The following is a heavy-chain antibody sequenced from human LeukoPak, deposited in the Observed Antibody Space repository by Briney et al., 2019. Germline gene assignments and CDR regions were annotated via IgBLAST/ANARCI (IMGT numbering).Heavy chain of an antibody. J-gene: IGHJ5*02. CDR3: AKDGGYRSVNWFDP. CDR1: GFTFSSYW. D-gene: IGHD5-18*01. V-gene: IGHV3-7*03. Sequence: GGSLRLSCAASGFTFSSYWMSWVRQAPGKGLEWVANIKQDGSEKYYVDSVKGRFTISRDNAKDSLYLQMNSLRAEDTALYYCAKDGGYRSVNWFDPWGQGTLVTVSS. CDR2: IKQDGSEK.